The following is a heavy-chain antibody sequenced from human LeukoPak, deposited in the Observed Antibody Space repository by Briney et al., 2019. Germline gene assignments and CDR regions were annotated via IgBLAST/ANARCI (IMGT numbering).Heavy chain of an antibody. CDR3: ARDYCSSTSCYVAFDP. CDR1: GYTFTSYG. Sequence: GASVKVSCKAPGYTFTSYGISWVRQAPGQGLEWMGWISAYNGNTNYAQKLQGRVTMTTDTSTSTAYMELRSLRSDDTAVYYCARDYCSSTSCYVAFDPWGQGTLVTVSS. CDR2: ISAYNGNT. J-gene: IGHJ5*02. V-gene: IGHV1-18*01. D-gene: IGHD2-2*01.